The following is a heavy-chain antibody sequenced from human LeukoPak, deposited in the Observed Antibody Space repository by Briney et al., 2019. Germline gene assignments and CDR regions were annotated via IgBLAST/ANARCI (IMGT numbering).Heavy chain of an antibody. Sequence: PGGSLRLSCAASGFTFSSYAMSWVRQAPGKGLEWVSAISGRGGSTYYADSVKGRFTISRDNSKNTLYLQMNSLRAEDTAVYYCAKAPRYGGNSFDYWGQGTLVTVSS. J-gene: IGHJ4*02. D-gene: IGHD4-23*01. CDR1: GFTFSSYA. CDR3: AKAPRYGGNSFDY. CDR2: ISGRGGST. V-gene: IGHV3-23*01.